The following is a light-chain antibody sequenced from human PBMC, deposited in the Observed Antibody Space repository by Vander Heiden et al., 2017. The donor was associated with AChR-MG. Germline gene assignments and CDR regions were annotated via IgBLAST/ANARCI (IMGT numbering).Light chain of an antibody. CDR3: GTWDSTLSAVV. CDR2: DNN. Sequence: QSVFTQPPSPSPSPGLTFTISCSGSSANIGNNYVAWYQQLPATAPKLLIYDNNKRPSGVPDRCSGSKSGTSATLGTTGRHTADEADYYCGTWDSTLSAVVFGGGTKLTVL. J-gene: IGLJ2*01. CDR1: SANIGNNY. V-gene: IGLV1-51*02.